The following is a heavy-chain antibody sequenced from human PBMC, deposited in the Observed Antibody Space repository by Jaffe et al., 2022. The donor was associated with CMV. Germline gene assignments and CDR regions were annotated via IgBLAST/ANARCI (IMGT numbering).Heavy chain of an antibody. J-gene: IGHJ3*02. CDR1: GGSISSYY. D-gene: IGHD3-16*02. CDR2: IYYSGST. V-gene: IGHV4-59*08. Sequence: QVQLQESGPGLVKPSETLSLTCTVSGGSISSYYWSWIRQPPGKGLEWIGYIYYSGSTNYNPSLKSRVTISVDTSKNQFSLKLSSVTAADTAVYYCARHGDYVWGSYRYGLFPGAFDIWGQGTMVTVSS. CDR3: ARHGDYVWGSYRYGLFPGAFDI.